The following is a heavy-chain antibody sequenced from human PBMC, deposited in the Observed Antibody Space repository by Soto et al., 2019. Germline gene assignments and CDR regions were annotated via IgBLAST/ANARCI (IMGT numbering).Heavy chain of an antibody. CDR3: ARDTSLSGDLDY. Sequence: GGSLRLSCAASGFTFSSYGMHWVCQAPGKGLEWVAVIWYDGSNKYYADSVKGRFTISRDNSKNTLYLQMNSLRAEDTAVYYCARDTSLSGDLDYWGQGTLVTVSS. CDR1: GFTFSSYG. V-gene: IGHV3-33*01. J-gene: IGHJ4*02. CDR2: IWYDGSNK. D-gene: IGHD3-10*01.